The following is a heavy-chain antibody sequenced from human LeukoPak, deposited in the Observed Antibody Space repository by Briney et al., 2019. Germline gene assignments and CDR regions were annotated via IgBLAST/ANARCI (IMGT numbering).Heavy chain of an antibody. Sequence: SETLSLTCTVSGGSISSSSYYWGWIRQPPGKGLEWIGSIYYSGSTYYNPSLKSRVTISVDTSKNQFSLKLSSVTAADTAVYYCARKSGYYDFWSGLSGYYYYMDVWGKGTTVTVSS. CDR3: ARKSGYYDFWSGLSGYYYYMDV. CDR1: GGSISSSSYY. V-gene: IGHV4-39*07. J-gene: IGHJ6*03. D-gene: IGHD3-3*01. CDR2: IYYSGST.